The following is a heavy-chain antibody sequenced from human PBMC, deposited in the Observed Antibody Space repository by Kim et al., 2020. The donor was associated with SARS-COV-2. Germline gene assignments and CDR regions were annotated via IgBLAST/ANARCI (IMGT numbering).Heavy chain of an antibody. CDR2: IYYSGST. CDR1: GGSISSYY. J-gene: IGHJ4*02. Sequence: SETLSLTCTVSGGSISSYYWSWIRQPPGKGLEWIGYIYYSGSTNYNPSLKSRVTISVDTSKNQFSLKLSSVTAADTAVYYCARHVPVSKNFDYWGQGTLVTVSS. V-gene: IGHV4-59*08. CDR3: ARHVPVSKNFDY.